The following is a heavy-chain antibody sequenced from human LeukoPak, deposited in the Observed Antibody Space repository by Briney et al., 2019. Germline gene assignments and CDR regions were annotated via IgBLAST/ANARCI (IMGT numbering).Heavy chain of an antibody. CDR1: GGSISSYY. V-gene: IGHV4-59*01. Sequence: SETLSLTCTVSGGSISSYYWSWIRRPPGKGLEWIGYIYYSGSTNYNPSLKSRVTISVDTSKNQFSLKLSSVTAADTAVYYCARTTEGGYTYDYFYYYYMDVWGKGTTVTISS. CDR3: ARTTEGGYTYDYFYYYYMDV. D-gene: IGHD5-18*01. CDR2: IYYSGST. J-gene: IGHJ6*03.